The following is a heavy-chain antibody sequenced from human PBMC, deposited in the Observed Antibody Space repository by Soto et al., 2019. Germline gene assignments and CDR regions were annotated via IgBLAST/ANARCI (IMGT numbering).Heavy chain of an antibody. D-gene: IGHD3-10*01. Sequence: QVQLGESGGGVVQSGMSLRLSCAASGFTFRIYRMHGVRQSREKGREWVAVISYDGSNKYYADSVKGRFTISRDNSKNTLYLQMNSLRAEDTAVYYCAKDQLRGVRGVITYYYGMDVWGQGTTVTVSS. CDR1: GFTFRIYR. J-gene: IGHJ6*02. V-gene: IGHV3-30*18. CDR2: ISYDGSNK. CDR3: AKDQLRGVRGVITYYYGMDV.